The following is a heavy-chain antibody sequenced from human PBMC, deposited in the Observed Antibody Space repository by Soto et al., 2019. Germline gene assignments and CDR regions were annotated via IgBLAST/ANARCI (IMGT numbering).Heavy chain of an antibody. D-gene: IGHD2-15*01. CDR1: NDSLSSHF. CDR2: INPGSNSA. CDR3: AGASSRVSSVVAAY. Sequence: ASVKVSCKASNDSLSSHFIHWVRQAPGEGLEWMGIINPGSNSASYSKEFQGRLTLTSDMPSRTVYMQLSNLRSDDTAVYYCAGASSRVSSVVAAYWGQGTLVTVSS. J-gene: IGHJ4*02. V-gene: IGHV1-46*01.